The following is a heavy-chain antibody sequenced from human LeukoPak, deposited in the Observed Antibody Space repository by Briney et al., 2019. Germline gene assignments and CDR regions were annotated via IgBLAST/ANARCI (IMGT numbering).Heavy chain of an antibody. J-gene: IGHJ4*02. CDR1: GGTFSSYA. CDR2: IIPIFGTA. D-gene: IGHD3-16*02. CDR3: ARGGDYDYVWGSYRYIDY. V-gene: IGHV1-69*13. Sequence: ASVKVSCKASGGTFSSYAISLVRQAPGQGLEWMGGIIPIFGTANYAQKFQGRVTITADESTSTAYMELSSLRSEDTAVYYCARGGDYDYVWGSYRYIDYWGQGTLVTVSS.